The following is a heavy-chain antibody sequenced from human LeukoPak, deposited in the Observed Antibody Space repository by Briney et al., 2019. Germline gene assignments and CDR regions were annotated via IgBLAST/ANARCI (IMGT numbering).Heavy chain of an antibody. D-gene: IGHD2-2*01. Sequence: GGSLRLSCAASGFTFSSYEMNWVRQAPGQGLEWVSYISSSGSTIYYADSVKGRFTISRDNAKNSLYLQMNSLRAEDTAVYYCARDRAQPAAPRVWFDPWGQGTLVTVSS. V-gene: IGHV3-48*03. J-gene: IGHJ5*02. CDR3: ARDRAQPAAPRVWFDP. CDR2: ISSSGSTI. CDR1: GFTFSSYE.